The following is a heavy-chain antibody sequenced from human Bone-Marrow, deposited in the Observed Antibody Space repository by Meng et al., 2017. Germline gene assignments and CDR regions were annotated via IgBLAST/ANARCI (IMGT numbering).Heavy chain of an antibody. D-gene: IGHD4/OR15-4a*01. V-gene: IGHV1-46*01. J-gene: IGHJ5*02. CDR1: GYTFTSYY. Sequence: QVQLVQSGAEVKKPGASVKVSCKASGYTFTSYYMHWGRQAPGQGLEWMGIINPSGGSTSYAQKFQGRVTMTRDTSTSTVYMELSSLRSEDTAVYYCARDRNSGEHTEYNWFDPWGQGTLVTVSS. CDR3: ARDRNSGEHTEYNWFDP. CDR2: INPSGGST.